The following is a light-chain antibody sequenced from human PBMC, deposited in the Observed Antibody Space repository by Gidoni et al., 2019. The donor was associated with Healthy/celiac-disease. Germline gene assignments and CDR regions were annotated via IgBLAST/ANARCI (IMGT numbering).Light chain of an antibody. J-gene: IGKJ3*01. V-gene: IGKV3-11*01. CDR2: DAS. Sequence: EIGLTQSPATLSWSPGERATLSCRASQSVSSYLAWYQQKPGQAPRLLIYDASNRATGIPARFSGSWSGTDFTLTISSLEPEDFAVYYCQQRSNWPPLFTFGPGTKVDIK. CDR1: QSVSSY. CDR3: QQRSNWPPLFT.